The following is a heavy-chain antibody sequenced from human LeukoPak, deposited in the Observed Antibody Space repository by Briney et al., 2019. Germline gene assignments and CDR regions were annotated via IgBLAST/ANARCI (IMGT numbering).Heavy chain of an antibody. Sequence: SVKVSCRASGGTFSSYAISWVRQAPGQGLEWMGGIIPIFGTANYAQKFQGRDTITADKSTSTAYMELSSLRSEDTAVYYCARAPRVRGVIHYYYGMDVWGKGTTVTVSS. CDR1: GGTFSSYA. V-gene: IGHV1-69*06. CDR3: ARAPRVRGVIHYYYGMDV. CDR2: IIPIFGTA. J-gene: IGHJ6*04. D-gene: IGHD3-10*01.